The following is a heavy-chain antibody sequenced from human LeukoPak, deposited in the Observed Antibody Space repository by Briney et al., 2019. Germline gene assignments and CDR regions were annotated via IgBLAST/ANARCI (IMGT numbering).Heavy chain of an antibody. CDR1: GDSISSNNYF. CDR2: ISYNGRT. J-gene: IGHJ6*02. CDR3: ARGPPTQWYYYYGMDV. V-gene: IGHV4-39*01. Sequence: SETLSLTCIVSGDSISSNNYFWGWICQSPGKGLEWIGEISYNGRTYYNPSLKSRVTISVDTSKNQFSLKLSSVTAADTAVYYCARGPPTQWYYYYGMDVWGQGTTVTVSS. D-gene: IGHD2-8*01.